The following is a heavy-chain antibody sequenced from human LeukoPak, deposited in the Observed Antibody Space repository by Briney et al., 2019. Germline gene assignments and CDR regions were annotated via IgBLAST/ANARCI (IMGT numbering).Heavy chain of an antibody. J-gene: IGHJ4*02. Sequence: GGSLRLSCAASGFTFSSYEMNWVRQAPGKGLEWVSVIYSGGSTYYADSVKGRFTISRDNSKNTLYLQMNSLRAEDTAVYYCARVSRGYGDFDYWGQGTLVTVSS. CDR2: IYSGGST. D-gene: IGHD4-17*01. CDR1: GFTFSSYE. V-gene: IGHV3-53*01. CDR3: ARVSRGYGDFDY.